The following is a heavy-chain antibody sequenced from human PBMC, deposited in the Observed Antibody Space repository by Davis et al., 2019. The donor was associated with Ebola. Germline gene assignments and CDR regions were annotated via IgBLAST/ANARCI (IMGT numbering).Heavy chain of an antibody. CDR3: AKGSSGWYAAFDV. Sequence: SETLSLTCTASGGSISNYYWNWIRQSPGKGLEWIGYFYHSGGTNYNPSLKSRVTISIDTSKNHFSLKLTSVTAADTAVYYCAKGSSGWYAAFDVWGQGTMVTVSS. D-gene: IGHD6-19*01. V-gene: IGHV4-59*01. CDR1: GGSISNYY. CDR2: FYHSGGT. J-gene: IGHJ3*01.